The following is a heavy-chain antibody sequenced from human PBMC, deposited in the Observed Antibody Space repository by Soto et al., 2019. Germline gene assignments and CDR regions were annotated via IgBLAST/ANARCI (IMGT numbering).Heavy chain of an antibody. CDR3: ARAPRRYCTSLSCLGLYGLDV. CDR1: VFTFSDYA. Sequence: GWSLRLSCSASVFTFSDYAMHWVRHVPGQGLEWVAVISFDGNIKYDADSVKGRFTISRDNSKNTLFLQMDSLKGEDTAVYSCARAPRRYCTSLSCLGLYGLDVWGQGTAVTVSS. J-gene: IGHJ6*02. D-gene: IGHD2-8*01. CDR2: ISFDGNIK. V-gene: IGHV3-30*01.